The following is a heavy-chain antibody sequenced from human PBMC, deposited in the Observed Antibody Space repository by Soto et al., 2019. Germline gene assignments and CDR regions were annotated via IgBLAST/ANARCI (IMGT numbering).Heavy chain of an antibody. CDR3: ARDLAAGDH. CDR2: INPASGST. Sequence: QVQLVQSGAEVKKPGASVKVSCRTSGYTFTHYYIHWVRQAPGQGLEWLGIINPASGSTNYAQDFQGRVTLTMDTSTTTVYMELSGLRAEDPAIFYWARDLAAGDHWGQGTLVTVSS. J-gene: IGHJ4*02. V-gene: IGHV1-46*01. D-gene: IGHD6-13*01. CDR1: GYTFTHYY.